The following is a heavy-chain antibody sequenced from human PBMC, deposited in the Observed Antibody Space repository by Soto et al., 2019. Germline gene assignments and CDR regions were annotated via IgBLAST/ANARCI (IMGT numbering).Heavy chain of an antibody. CDR1: GASINSDGYY. V-gene: IGHV4-31*03. J-gene: IGHJ4*02. Sequence: SETLSLTCTVSGASINSDGYYWSWIRQHPGKGLDWIGYIYYSGSTYYNPSLKSRVTMSVDTSKNQFSLKLSSVIAADTAVYYCARRRGVSNSWFFDYWGQGTLVTVSS. CDR2: IYYSGST. CDR3: ARRRGVSNSWFFDY. D-gene: IGHD6-13*01.